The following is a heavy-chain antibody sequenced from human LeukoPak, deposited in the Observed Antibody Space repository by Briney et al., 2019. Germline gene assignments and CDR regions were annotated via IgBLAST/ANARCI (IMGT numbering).Heavy chain of an antibody. D-gene: IGHD3-3*01. CDR1: GFTFGSFG. Sequence: GGSLRLSCAASGFTFGSFGMHWVRQAPGKGLEWVAFIRYDGSNKYYVDSVKGRFTISRDNSKNTLFLQMNSLRAEDTAVYYCVKSGADYWGQGTLVTVSS. V-gene: IGHV3-30*02. CDR3: VKSGADY. J-gene: IGHJ4*02. CDR2: IRYDGSNK.